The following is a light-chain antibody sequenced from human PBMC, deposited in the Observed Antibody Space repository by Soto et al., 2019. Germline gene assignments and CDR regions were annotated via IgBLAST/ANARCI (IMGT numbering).Light chain of an antibody. V-gene: IGLV2-8*01. J-gene: IGLJ1*01. CDR2: EVD. CDR1: GSDVGAYKY. CDR3: SSYGGSSTYV. Sequence: QSVLTQPPSASGSPGQSLTISCAGTGSDVGAYKYVSWYQQHPGKAPKLIIYEVDKRPSGVPDRFSGSKSGNTASLTVSGLQAEDEADYYCSSYGGSSTYVFGTGTKVTVL.